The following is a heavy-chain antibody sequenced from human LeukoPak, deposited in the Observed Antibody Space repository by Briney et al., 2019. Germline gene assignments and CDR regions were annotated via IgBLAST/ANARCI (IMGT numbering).Heavy chain of an antibody. D-gene: IGHD1-26*01. CDR2: IYPSDSDT. CDR1: GYSFTSYW. Sequence: GESLKISCKGSGYSFTSYWIGWVRQMPGKGLEWMGIIYPSDSDTRYSPSFQGQVTLSTDKSITTAYLEWTSLKASDTAMYYCARRMGATQYYFDYWGQGTLVTVSS. V-gene: IGHV5-51*01. CDR3: ARRMGATQYYFDY. J-gene: IGHJ4*02.